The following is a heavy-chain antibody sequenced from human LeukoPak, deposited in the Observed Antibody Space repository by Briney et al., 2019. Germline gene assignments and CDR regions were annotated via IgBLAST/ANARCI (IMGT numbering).Heavy chain of an antibody. V-gene: IGHV3-48*04. Sequence: PGGSLRLSCTASGFTFSSYSMNWVRQAPGKGLEWVSYISSSGSIINYADSVKGRFTISRDNAKNSLYLQMNSLRAEDTAVYYCARDSGGRVYNYWGQGTLVTVSS. D-gene: IGHD6-13*01. J-gene: IGHJ4*02. CDR3: ARDSGGRVYNY. CDR1: GFTFSSYS. CDR2: ISSSGSII.